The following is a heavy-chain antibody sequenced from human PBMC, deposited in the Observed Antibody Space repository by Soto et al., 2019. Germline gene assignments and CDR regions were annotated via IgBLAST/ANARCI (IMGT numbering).Heavy chain of an antibody. V-gene: IGHV1-69*01. J-gene: IGHJ4*02. CDR3: ARQNRDTPMVPFDV. CDR2: LGPQFGTP. D-gene: IGHD5-18*01. Sequence: QVQLVQSGAEVKKPGSSVKVSCLSSRGTFNRYAVNWVRQAPGHGLGWLGGLGPQFGTPSYAQKFQDRVTIVADESTDTTYLGMRGLTSDDTAVYYCARQNRDTPMVPFDVWGQGTLVTVSS. CDR1: RGTFNRYA.